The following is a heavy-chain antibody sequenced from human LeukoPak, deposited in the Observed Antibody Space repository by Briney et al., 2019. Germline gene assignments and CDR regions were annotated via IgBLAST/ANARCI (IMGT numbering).Heavy chain of an antibody. CDR1: GFTFSRYY. Sequence: GGSLRLSCAASGFTFSRYYMTWVRQAPGKGREWVANIKQDGSEKYYVDSVKGRFTISRDNAKNSLYLQMNSLRAEDTAVYYCARPPGYSSSWYFDYWGQGTLVTVSS. J-gene: IGHJ4*02. CDR3: ARPPGYSSSWYFDY. V-gene: IGHV3-7*01. D-gene: IGHD6-13*01. CDR2: IKQDGSEK.